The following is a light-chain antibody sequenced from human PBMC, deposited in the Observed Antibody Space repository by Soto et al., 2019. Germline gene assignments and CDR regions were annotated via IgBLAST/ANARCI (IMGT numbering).Light chain of an antibody. CDR2: DAP. V-gene: IGKV1-5*01. CDR1: LSISNW. J-gene: IGKJ5*01. Sequence: IQMTHSPSTRSASFGDIVTITFRAILSISNWLARYQQKPWKAPNLLIYDAPNLEIGVPSRFSGSGSGTHFTFTISSLQTEDIGTYYCQQYDILPITFGRGTRLEIK. CDR3: QQYDILPIT.